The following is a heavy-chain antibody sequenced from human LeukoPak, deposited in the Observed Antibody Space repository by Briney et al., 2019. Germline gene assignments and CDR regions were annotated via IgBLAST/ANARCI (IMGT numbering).Heavy chain of an antibody. CDR2: IKQDGSEK. D-gene: IGHD3-9*01. V-gene: IGHV3-7*01. Sequence: PGGSLRPSCAASGFTFSSYWMSWVRPAPGKGLEWVANIKQDGSEKYYVDSVKGRFTITRDNAKNSLYLQMNSLRAEDTAVYYCARDILTGVDAFDIWGQGTMVTVSS. J-gene: IGHJ3*02. CDR3: ARDILTGVDAFDI. CDR1: GFTFSSYW.